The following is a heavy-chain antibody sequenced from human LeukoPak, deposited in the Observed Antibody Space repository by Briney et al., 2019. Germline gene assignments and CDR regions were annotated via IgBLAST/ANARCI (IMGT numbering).Heavy chain of an antibody. CDR3: ARDGGLEGYAPFDY. D-gene: IGHD3-16*01. CDR2: IYYSGST. CDR1: GGSISSYY. J-gene: IGHJ4*02. V-gene: IGHV4-59*01. Sequence: PSETLSLTCTVSGGSISSYYWSWIRQPPGKGLEWIGYIYYSGSTSYNPSLKSRVTISVDTSKNQFSLKLSSVTAADTAVYYCARDGGLEGYAPFDYWGQGTLVTVSS.